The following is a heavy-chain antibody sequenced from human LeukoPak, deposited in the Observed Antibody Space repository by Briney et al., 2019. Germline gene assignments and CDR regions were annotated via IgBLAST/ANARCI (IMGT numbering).Heavy chain of an antibody. V-gene: IGHV1-69*05. D-gene: IGHD6-13*01. CDR1: GGTFSSYA. Sequence: SVKVSCKASGGTFSSYAISWVRQAPGQGLEWMGRIIPIFGTANYAQKFQGRATINTDEPTRTAYMELSSRRSEDTAVYYCASINTYSSPTWFDYWGQGTLVTVSS. CDR2: IIPIFGTA. CDR3: ASINTYSSPTWFDY. J-gene: IGHJ4*02.